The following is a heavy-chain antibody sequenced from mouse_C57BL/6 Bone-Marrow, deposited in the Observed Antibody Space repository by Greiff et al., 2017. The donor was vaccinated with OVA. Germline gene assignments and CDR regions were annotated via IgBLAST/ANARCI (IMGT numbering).Heavy chain of an antibody. CDR3: ARSVGYGYDRAWFAY. J-gene: IGHJ3*01. V-gene: IGHV1-82*01. CDR1: GYAFSSSW. Sequence: QVQLKESGPELVKPGASVKISCKASGYAFSSSWSDWVKQRPGKGLVWIGRIYPGDGDTNYSGQVKCQATLTADKSSSTAYMQLSSLTSEDSAVYFCARSVGYGYDRAWFAYWGQGTLVTVSA. D-gene: IGHD2-2*01. CDR2: IYPGDGDT.